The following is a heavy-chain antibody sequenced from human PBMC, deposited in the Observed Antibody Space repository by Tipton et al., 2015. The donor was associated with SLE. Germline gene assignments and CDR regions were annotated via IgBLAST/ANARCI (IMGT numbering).Heavy chain of an antibody. V-gene: IGHV4-61*02. CDR1: GGSISSGSYY. J-gene: IGHJ4*02. CDR2: IYTKGSM. Sequence: LRLSCTVSGGSISSGSYYWSWIRQPAGKGLEWIGRIYTKGSMNYSPSLRSRVTISLDPPKNQLSLKLTSVTAADTAVYYCARVSCSSISCYVDFWGQGTLVTVSS. CDR3: ARVSCSSISCYVDF. D-gene: IGHD2-2*01.